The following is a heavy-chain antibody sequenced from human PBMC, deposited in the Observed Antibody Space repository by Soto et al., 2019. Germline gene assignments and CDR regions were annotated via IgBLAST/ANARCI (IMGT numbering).Heavy chain of an antibody. D-gene: IGHD4-17*01. Sequence: EVQLLYSGGGLVQPGGSLRLSCAASGFTFSTYAMSWVRQAPGKGLEWVSTITGSGSSTYYADSVKGRFTISRDNSKNTLSLQMNSLRAEDTAVYYCAKDLYGDYGGVDYWGQGTLVTVSS. CDR1: GFTFSTYA. CDR2: ITGSGSST. J-gene: IGHJ4*02. V-gene: IGHV3-23*01. CDR3: AKDLYGDYGGVDY.